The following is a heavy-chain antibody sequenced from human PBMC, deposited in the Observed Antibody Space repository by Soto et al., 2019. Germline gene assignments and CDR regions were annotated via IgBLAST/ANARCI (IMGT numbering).Heavy chain of an antibody. Sequence: VASVKVYCKASGYTFTSYYMHWVRPPPAQGLEWMGIINPSGGSTSYAQKFQGRVTMTRDTSTSTVYMELSSLRSEDTAVYYCARDPMQPSTDRYGMDVWGQGTTVTVSS. V-gene: IGHV1-46*01. CDR1: GYTFTSYY. J-gene: IGHJ6*02. CDR3: ARDPMQPSTDRYGMDV. CDR2: INPSGGST. D-gene: IGHD2-2*01.